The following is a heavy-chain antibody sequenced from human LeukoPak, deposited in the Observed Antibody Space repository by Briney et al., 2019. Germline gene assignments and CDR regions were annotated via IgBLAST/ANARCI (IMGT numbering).Heavy chain of an antibody. CDR1: GFTFSGSA. CDR2: IRSKANSYAT. V-gene: IGHV3-73*01. CDR3: TRRGVVDY. J-gene: IGHJ4*02. D-gene: IGHD2-15*01. Sequence: GGSLRLSCAASGFTFSGSAMHWVRQASGKGLEWVGRIRSKANSYATAYAASVKGRFTISRDDSKNTAYLRMNSLKTEDTAVYYCTRRGVVDYWGQGTLVTVSS.